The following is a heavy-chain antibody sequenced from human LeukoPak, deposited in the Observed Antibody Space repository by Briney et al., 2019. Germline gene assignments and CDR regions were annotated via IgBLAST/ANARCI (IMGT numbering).Heavy chain of an antibody. V-gene: IGHV4-38-2*02. Sequence: SETLSLTCTVSGYSFNSVYYWAWIRQPPGKGLEWVGSIYNSGSTSYNPSLKSRVTLSLDTSKNQFSLRLTSVTAADTAVYYCARNISGLGLYSHHDYDPAGAFDIWGQGTMVTVSS. D-gene: IGHD5-12*01. J-gene: IGHJ3*02. CDR2: IYNSGST. CDR3: ARNISGLGLYSHHDYDPAGAFDI. CDR1: GYSFNSVYY.